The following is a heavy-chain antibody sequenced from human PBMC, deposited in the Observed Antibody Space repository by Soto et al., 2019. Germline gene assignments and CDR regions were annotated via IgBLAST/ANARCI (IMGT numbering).Heavy chain of an antibody. CDR1: GFTLSSYA. Sequence: QVQLVEFGGGVVQPGRSLRLSCAASGFTLSSYAMHWVRQASGKGLEWVAVISFDGTNKYHADSVKGRFTISRDNSRNTLYLQMNSLRAEDTAVYYCARDSASGTYNYYYALDVWGQGTTVTVSS. CDR2: ISFDGTNK. D-gene: IGHD1-26*01. J-gene: IGHJ6*02. CDR3: ARDSASGTYNYYYALDV. V-gene: IGHV3-30-3*01.